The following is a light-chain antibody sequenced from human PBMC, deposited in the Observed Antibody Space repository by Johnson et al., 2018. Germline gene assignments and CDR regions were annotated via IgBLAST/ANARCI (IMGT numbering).Light chain of an antibody. CDR1: SSNIGNNS. J-gene: IGLJ1*01. CDR2: ENN. Sequence: QSVLTQPPSVSAAPGQKVTISCSGSSSNIGNNSVTWYQQLPGTAPKLLIYENNKRPSGIPDRFASSKYGTSATLGITGLQTGDEADYYCGTWDSSLSAGNVFGTGTKVTVL. V-gene: IGLV1-51*02. CDR3: GTWDSSLSAGNV.